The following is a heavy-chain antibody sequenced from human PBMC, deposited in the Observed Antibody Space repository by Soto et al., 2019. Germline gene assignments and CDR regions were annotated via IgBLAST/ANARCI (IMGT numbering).Heavy chain of an antibody. J-gene: IGHJ4*02. CDR2: IIPIFGTA. CDR1: GGTFSSYA. CDR3: ALSGRGYSYGFSDY. Sequence: ASVKVSCKASGGTFSSYAISWVRQAPGQGLEWMGGIIPIFGTANYAQKFQGRVTITADESTSTAYMELSSLRSEDTAVYYCALSGRGYSYGFSDYWGQGTLVPVSS. D-gene: IGHD5-18*01. V-gene: IGHV1-69*13.